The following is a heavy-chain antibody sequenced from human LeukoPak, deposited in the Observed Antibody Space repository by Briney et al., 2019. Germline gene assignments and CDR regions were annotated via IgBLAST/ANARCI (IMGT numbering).Heavy chain of an antibody. V-gene: IGHV4-34*01. D-gene: IGHD3-3*01. J-gene: IGHJ5*02. Sequence: NTSETLSLTCAVYGVSFSGYYWSWIRQPPGKGLEWIGEINHSGSTNYNPSLKSRVTISVDTSKNQFSLKLSSVTAADTAVYYCARVSGTYDFWSGRILYNWFDPWGQGTLVTVSS. CDR2: INHSGST. CDR1: GVSFSGYY. CDR3: ARVSGTYDFWSGRILYNWFDP.